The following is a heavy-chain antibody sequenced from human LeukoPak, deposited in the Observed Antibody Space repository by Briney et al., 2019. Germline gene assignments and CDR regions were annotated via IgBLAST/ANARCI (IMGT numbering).Heavy chain of an antibody. CDR3: ATEVGPTHNMDV. J-gene: IGHJ6*03. CDR1: GYTLTELS. Sequence: ASVKVSCKVSGYTLTELSMHWVRQAPGKGLEWMGGFDPEDGETINAQKFQGRVTMTEDTSTDTAYMELSSLRSEDTAVYYCATEVGPTHNMDVWGKGTTVTVSS. V-gene: IGHV1-24*01. D-gene: IGHD1-26*01. CDR2: FDPEDGET.